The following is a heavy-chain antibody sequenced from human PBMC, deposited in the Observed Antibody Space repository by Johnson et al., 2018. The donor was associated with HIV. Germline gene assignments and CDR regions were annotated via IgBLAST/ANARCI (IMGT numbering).Heavy chain of an antibody. Sequence: VQLVESGGGLVQPGRSLRLSCTTSGFTFGDYAMSWVRQAPGKGLEWVSFIRSKAYGGTTEYAASVKGRFTISRDNSKNTLFLQMNSLTAEDTAVYYCASGAPLLGGVSPFDVWGQGTMVTVSS. CDR2: IRSKAYGGTT. V-gene: IGHV3-49*04. CDR1: GFTFGDYA. CDR3: ASGAPLLGGVSPFDV. D-gene: IGHD3-16*01. J-gene: IGHJ3*01.